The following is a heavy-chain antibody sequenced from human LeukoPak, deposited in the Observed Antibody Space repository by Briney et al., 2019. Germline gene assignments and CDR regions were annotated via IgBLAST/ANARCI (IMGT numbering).Heavy chain of an antibody. D-gene: IGHD4-17*01. CDR1: GGSISSSSYY. V-gene: IGHV4-39*07. CDR2: IYYSGST. CDR3: APIYGDYASDY. J-gene: IGHJ4*02. Sequence: PSETLSLTCTVSGGSISSSSYYWGWIRQPPGKGLEWIGSIYYSGSTYYNPSLKSRVTISVDTSKNQFSLKLSSVTAADTAVYYCAPIYGDYASDYWGQGTLVTVSS.